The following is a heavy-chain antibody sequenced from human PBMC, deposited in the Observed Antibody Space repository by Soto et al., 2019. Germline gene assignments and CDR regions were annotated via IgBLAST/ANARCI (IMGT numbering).Heavy chain of an antibody. J-gene: IGHJ5*02. CDR2: IYYSGST. CDR3: ARLLWSRGDWFDP. D-gene: IGHD3-10*01. CDR1: GGSISSYY. Sequence: SETLSLTCTVSGGSISSYYWSWIRQPPGKGLEWIGYIYYSGSTNYNPSLKSRVTISVDTSKNQFSLRLSSVTAADTAVYYCARLLWSRGDWFDPWGQGTLVTVSS. V-gene: IGHV4-59*08.